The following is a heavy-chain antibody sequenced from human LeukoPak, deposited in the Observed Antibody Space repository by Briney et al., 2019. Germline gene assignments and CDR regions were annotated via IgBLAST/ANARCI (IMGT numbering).Heavy chain of an antibody. CDR2: INHSGST. CDR1: GGSFSGYY. J-gene: IGHJ1*01. D-gene: IGHD4-23*01. V-gene: IGHV4-34*01. Sequence: PSETLSLTCAVYGGSFSGYYWSWIRQPPGKGLEWIGEINHSGSTNYNPSLKSRVTISVDTSKNQFSLRLTSVTAADTAVYYCARSSYSGNSRGIGRIVYFQHWGQGTLVTVSS. CDR3: ARSSYSGNSRGIGRIVYFQH.